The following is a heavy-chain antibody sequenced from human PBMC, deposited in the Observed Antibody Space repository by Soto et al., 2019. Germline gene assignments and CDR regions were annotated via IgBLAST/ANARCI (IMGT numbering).Heavy chain of an antibody. Sequence: SETLSLTCSVSGASIAGGSYYWSLVRQPPGKGLEWIGYIPSRGRPFYNPSLTSRGTISADSSKNQLSLQLTSVTAADTAVYYCVRDQYSGYDFALWGQGNLVTVSS. CDR1: GASIAGGSYY. J-gene: IGHJ5*02. CDR3: VRDQYSGYDFAL. CDR2: IPSRGRP. V-gene: IGHV4-30-4*01. D-gene: IGHD5-12*01.